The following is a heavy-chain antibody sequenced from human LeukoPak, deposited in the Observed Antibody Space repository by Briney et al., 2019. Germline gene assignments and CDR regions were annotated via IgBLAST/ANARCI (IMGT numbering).Heavy chain of an antibody. CDR3: ATTYSSSSGNYYYYGKDV. CDR1: GGSFSGYY. CDR2: INHSGST. V-gene: IGHV4-34*01. D-gene: IGHD6-6*01. J-gene: IGHJ6*02. Sequence: PSETLSLTCAVYGGSFSGYYWSGIRQPPGKGLEWIGEINHSGSTNYNPSLKSRVTISVDTSKNQFSLKLSSVTAADTAVYYCATTYSSSSGNYYYYGKDVWGQGTTVTVSS.